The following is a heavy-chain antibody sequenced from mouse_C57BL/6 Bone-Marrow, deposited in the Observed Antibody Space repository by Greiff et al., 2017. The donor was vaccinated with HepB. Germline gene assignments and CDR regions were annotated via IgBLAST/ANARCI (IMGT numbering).Heavy chain of an antibody. J-gene: IGHJ2*01. V-gene: IGHV1-7*01. CDR2: INPSSGYT. Sequence: VQLQQPGAELVRPGSSVKLSCKASGYTFTSYWMHWVKQRPGQGLEWIGYINPSSGYTKYNQKFKDKATLTADKSSSTAYMQLSSLTYEDSAVYYCALRQLRLDYWGQGTTLTVSS. CDR1: GYTFTSYW. D-gene: IGHD3-2*02. CDR3: ALRQLRLDY.